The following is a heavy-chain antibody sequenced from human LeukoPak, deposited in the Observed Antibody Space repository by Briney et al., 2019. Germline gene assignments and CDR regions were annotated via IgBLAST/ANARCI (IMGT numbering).Heavy chain of an antibody. V-gene: IGHV1-46*02. Sequence: ASVKVSCKAPGNILNTFHMHWMRQAPGQGLEWVGVIDPFSQATHYAQKFQGRVTITRDMSTTTVYMELSSLRSEDTALYYCARDNQGGGSGTPFDYWGQGTLVTVSS. CDR2: IDPFSQAT. D-gene: IGHD3-10*01. CDR3: ARDNQGGGSGTPFDY. J-gene: IGHJ5*01. CDR1: GNILNTFH.